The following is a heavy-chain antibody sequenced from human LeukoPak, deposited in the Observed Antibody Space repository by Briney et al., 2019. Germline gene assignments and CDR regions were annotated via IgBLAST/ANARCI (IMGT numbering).Heavy chain of an antibody. CDR3: ARSEFYDFWSGYKLNAFDI. CDR1: GGSISSGSYY. J-gene: IGHJ3*02. D-gene: IGHD3-3*01. V-gene: IGHV4-61*02. CDR2: IYTSGST. Sequence: SETLSLXCTVSGGSISSGSYYWGWIRQPAGKGLEWIGRIYTSGSTNYNPSLKSRVTISVDTSKNQFSLKLSSVTAADTAVYYCARSEFYDFWSGYKLNAFDIWGQGTMVTVSS.